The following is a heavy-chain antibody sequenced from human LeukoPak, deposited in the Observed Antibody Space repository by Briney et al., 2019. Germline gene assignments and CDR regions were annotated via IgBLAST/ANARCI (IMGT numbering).Heavy chain of an antibody. CDR1: GGPFSGYY. D-gene: IGHD1-14*01. CDR2: IDHSGGT. CDR3: AKPGGFFLYYMDV. Sequence: SETLSLTCDVSGGPFSGYYWTWIRQSPGKGLEWIGEIDHSGGTHNNPSLRSRVTISVDTSKSQFSLKLTSVTAADTGVYYCAKPGGFFLYYMDVWGKGTTVTVSS. V-gene: IGHV4-34*01. J-gene: IGHJ6*03.